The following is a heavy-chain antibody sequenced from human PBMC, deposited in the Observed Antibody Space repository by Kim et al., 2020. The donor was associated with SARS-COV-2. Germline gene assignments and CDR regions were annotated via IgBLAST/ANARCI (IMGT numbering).Heavy chain of an antibody. CDR3: ARCGRDTSNPCYYFYY. Sequence: GESLKISCKGSGYSFISYWIGWVRQMPGEGLELMGVIYPGDSDTRYSPSFQGQVTISADKSINTAYLQWSSLKASDTATYYCARCGRDTSNPCYYFYYWGRGTLVAVSS. CDR1: GYSFISYW. D-gene: IGHD5-18*01. V-gene: IGHV5-51*01. CDR2: IYPGDSDT. J-gene: IGHJ4*02.